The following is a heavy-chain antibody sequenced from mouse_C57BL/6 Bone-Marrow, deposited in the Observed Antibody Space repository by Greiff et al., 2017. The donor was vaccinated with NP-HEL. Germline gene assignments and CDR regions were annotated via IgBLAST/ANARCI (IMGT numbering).Heavy chain of an antibody. Sequence: EVQLQESGAELVRPGASVKLSCTASGFNIKDDYMHWVKQRPEQGLEWIGWIDPENGDTEYASKFQGKATITADTSSNTAYLQLSSLTSEDTAVYYCTTDRDFDYWGQGTTLTVSS. D-gene: IGHD2-14*01. V-gene: IGHV14-4*01. CDR2: IDPENGDT. CDR3: TTDRDFDY. CDR1: GFNIKDDY. J-gene: IGHJ2*01.